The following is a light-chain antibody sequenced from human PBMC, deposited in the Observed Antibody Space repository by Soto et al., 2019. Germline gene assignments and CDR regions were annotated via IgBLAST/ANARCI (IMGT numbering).Light chain of an antibody. V-gene: IGKV1-6*01. CDR3: LQDYVSPWT. Sequence: AIQMTQAPPSLAASVGDRVTITCRASQDISNNLAWYQHKPGKAPNLLIYAGFSLRSGVPSRFGGSKSDRDFTLTISGLQPEDVGTYYCLQDYVSPWTFGRGTKVEIK. J-gene: IGKJ1*01. CDR1: QDISNN. CDR2: AGF.